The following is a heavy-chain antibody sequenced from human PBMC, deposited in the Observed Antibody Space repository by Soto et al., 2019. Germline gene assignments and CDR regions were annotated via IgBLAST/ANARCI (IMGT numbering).Heavy chain of an antibody. Sequence: SATRSITCSVSGGSISGYYWSWIRQPPGKGLEWMGYIYYSGSTNYNPSFNSRVTISIDTSKNQVSLKVSAVTAADTAVYYCAREEASEGSGWFDPWGQGTLVTVSS. CDR2: IYYSGST. V-gene: IGHV4-59*01. J-gene: IGHJ5*02. CDR1: GGSISGYY. D-gene: IGHD3-10*01. CDR3: AREEASEGSGWFDP.